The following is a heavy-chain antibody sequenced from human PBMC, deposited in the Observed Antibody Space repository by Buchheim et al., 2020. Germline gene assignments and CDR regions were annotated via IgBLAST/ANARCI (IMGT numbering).Heavy chain of an antibody. CDR1: GFTFSSYS. J-gene: IGHJ6*02. CDR2: MSTSTDIV. V-gene: IGHV3-48*02. CDR3: ARDQEDSSGWEYGMDV. D-gene: IGHD6-19*01. Sequence: VQLVESGGGSVQPGGSLRLSCAASGFTFSSYSMNWVRQAPGKGLQWVSHMSTSTDIVYYADSVKGRFTISRVNAKNSLYLDMNGLRDDDTAVYYCARDQEDSSGWEYGMDVWGQGTT.